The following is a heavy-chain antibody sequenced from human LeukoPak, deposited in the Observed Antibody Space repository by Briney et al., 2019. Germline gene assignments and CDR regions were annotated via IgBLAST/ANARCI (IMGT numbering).Heavy chain of an antibody. Sequence: GGSLRLSCSASGFPFNTYALHWVRQAPGKGLEYVAGISSNGDNTDFADSAKGRFTISRDNSKSTLFLQMNSLRAEDTAVYFCTRDSALLGVAFDLWGQGTVVTVSS. CDR3: TRDSALLGVAFDL. V-gene: IGHV3-64D*06. D-gene: IGHD2-15*01. CDR2: ISSNGDNT. CDR1: GFPFNTYA. J-gene: IGHJ3*01.